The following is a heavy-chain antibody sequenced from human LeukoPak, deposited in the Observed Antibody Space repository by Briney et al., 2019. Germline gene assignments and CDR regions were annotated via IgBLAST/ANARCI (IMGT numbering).Heavy chain of an antibody. CDR2: IYHSGST. D-gene: IGHD7-27*01. CDR1: GYSISSNYY. V-gene: IGHV4-38-2*02. CDR3: AKRGNWGFFDY. Sequence: PSETLSLTCTVSGYSISSNYYWGWIRRPPGKGLEWIGSIYHSGSTYYNPSLKSRVTILIDTSKNQFSLKPSSVTAADTAVYYCAKRGNWGFFDYWGQGTLVTVSS. J-gene: IGHJ4*02.